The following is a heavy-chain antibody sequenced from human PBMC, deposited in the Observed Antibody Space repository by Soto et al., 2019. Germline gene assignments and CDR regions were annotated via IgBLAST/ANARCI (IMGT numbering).Heavy chain of an antibody. J-gene: IGHJ4*02. CDR3: AGEGGGGVDC. V-gene: IGHV4-31*03. CDR1: GGSISSRTSY. D-gene: IGHD1-26*01. CDR2: IYYGGDS. Sequence: QVQLQESGPGLVKPSQTLSLTCTVSGGSISSRTSYWSWIRQHPGKGLEWIGYIYYGGDSFYNPSLKSRVTIAIDTSENPFSRKLNSVAAADPAVYFCAGEGGGGVDCWGQGTLVTVAS.